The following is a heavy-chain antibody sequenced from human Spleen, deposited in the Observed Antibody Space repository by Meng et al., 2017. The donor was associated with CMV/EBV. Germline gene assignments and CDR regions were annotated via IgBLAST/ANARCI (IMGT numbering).Heavy chain of an antibody. Sequence: GESLKISCAASGFTLRTYEMLWVRQAPGKGLEWVSYITSSGKVTYYADSVKGRFTISRDNAKNSVYLQMNSLRAEDAAVYYCARDTRIGGYYDGSGFRGVDLWGPGTLVTVSS. V-gene: IGHV3-48*03. J-gene: IGHJ5*02. D-gene: IGHD3-16*01. CDR1: GFTLRTYE. CDR2: ITSSGKVT. CDR3: ARDTRIGGYYDGSGFRGVDL.